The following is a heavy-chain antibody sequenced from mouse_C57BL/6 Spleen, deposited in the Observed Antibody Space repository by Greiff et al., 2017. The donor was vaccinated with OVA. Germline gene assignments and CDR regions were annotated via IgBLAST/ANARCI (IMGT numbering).Heavy chain of an antibody. V-gene: IGHV3-1*01. CDR1: GYSITSGYD. CDR2: ISYSGST. CDR3: ARGGFHYAMDY. Sequence: EVKVEESGPGMVKPSQSLSLTCTVTGYSITSGYDWHWIRHFPGNKLEWMGYISYSGSTNYNPSLKSRISITHDTSKNHFFLKLNSVTTEDTATYYCARGGFHYAMDYWGQGTSVTVSS. J-gene: IGHJ4*01.